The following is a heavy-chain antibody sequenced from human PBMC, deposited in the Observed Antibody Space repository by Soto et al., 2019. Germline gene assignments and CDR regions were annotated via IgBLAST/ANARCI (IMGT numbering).Heavy chain of an antibody. CDR3: ARVHVIGGIITHERGFDF. D-gene: IGHD3-16*01. CDR1: GYTFSTYG. CDR2: ISGYNGNP. J-gene: IGHJ4*02. Sequence: QVQLVQSGAEVKDSGASVWVSCKASGYTFSTYGVNWVRQAPGQGLEWMGWISGYNGNPKYTQKFQGRVTMTTDSSTTGHMELTSLRADDTAVYYCARVHVIGGIITHERGFDFWGQGTLVTVSS. V-gene: IGHV1-18*01.